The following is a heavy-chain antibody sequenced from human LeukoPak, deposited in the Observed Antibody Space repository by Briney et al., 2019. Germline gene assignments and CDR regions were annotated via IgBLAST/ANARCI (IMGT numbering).Heavy chain of an antibody. Sequence: SETLSLTCTVSGGSLSSGDYYWSWIRQPPGKGLEWIGYIYYSGSTYYNPSLKSRVTISVDTSKNQFSLKLSSVTAADTAVYYCARDYVWLQPYFDYWGQGTLVTVSS. CDR1: GGSLSSGDYY. V-gene: IGHV4-30-4*01. CDR3: ARDYVWLQPYFDY. CDR2: IYYSGST. D-gene: IGHD5-24*01. J-gene: IGHJ4*02.